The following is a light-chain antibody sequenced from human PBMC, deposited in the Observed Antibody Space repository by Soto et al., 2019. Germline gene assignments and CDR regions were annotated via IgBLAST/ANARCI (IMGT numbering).Light chain of an antibody. CDR3: QQRSNSPFT. J-gene: IGKJ3*01. CDR2: DAS. CDR1: QTINNC. Sequence: DIQMTQSPSTLSASVGDTVTITCRASQTINNCLAWYQQKPGKAPKLLISDASSLEPGVPSRFGGSGSGTDFTLTISSLEAEDFAVYHCQQRSNSPFTFGPGTKV. V-gene: IGKV1-5*01.